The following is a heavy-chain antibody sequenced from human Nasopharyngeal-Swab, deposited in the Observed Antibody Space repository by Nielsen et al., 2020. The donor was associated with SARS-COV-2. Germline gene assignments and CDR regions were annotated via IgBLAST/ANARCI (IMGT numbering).Heavy chain of an antibody. Sequence: LRLSCTVSGGSISSGDYYWSWIRQPPGKGLEWIGYIYYSGSTYYNPSLKSRVTISVDMSKNQFSLKLSSVTAADTAVYYCARLKSMDVWGQGTTVTVSS. CDR3: ARLKSMDV. CDR1: GGSISSGDYY. V-gene: IGHV4-30-4*01. CDR2: IYYSGST. J-gene: IGHJ6*02.